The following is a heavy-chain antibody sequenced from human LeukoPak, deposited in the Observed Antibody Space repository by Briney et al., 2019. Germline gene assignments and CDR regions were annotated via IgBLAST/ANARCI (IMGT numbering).Heavy chain of an antibody. CDR1: CGSISSYY. V-gene: IGHV4-59*01. CDR3: ARAVSRYSNFAYYYYYIDV. CDR2: FYYSGST. J-gene: IGHJ6*03. Sequence: PSETLSLTCTVSCGSISSYYWSWVRQPPGKGLEWIGYFYYSGSTNYNPSLKSRVTISVDTSKNQFSLKLSSVTAADTAVYYCARAVSRYSNFAYYYYYIDVWGKGTTVTVSS. D-gene: IGHD4-11*01.